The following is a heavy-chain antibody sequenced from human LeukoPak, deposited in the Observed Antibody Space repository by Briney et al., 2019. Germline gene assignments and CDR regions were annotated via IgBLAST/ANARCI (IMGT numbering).Heavy chain of an antibody. J-gene: IGHJ4*02. V-gene: IGHV3-21*01. D-gene: IGHD6-19*01. CDR3: ASSNSSGWYR. CDR2: ISSSSSYI. Sequence: NSGGSLRLSCAASGFTFSSYSMNWVRQAPGKGLECVSSISSSSSYIYYADSVKGRFTISRDNAKNSLYLQMNSLRAEDTAVYYCASSNSSGWYRWGQGTLVTVSS. CDR1: GFTFSSYS.